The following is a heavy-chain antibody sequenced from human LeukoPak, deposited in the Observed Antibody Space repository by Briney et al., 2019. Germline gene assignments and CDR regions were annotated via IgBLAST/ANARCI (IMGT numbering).Heavy chain of an antibody. D-gene: IGHD6-19*01. J-gene: IGHJ3*02. V-gene: IGHV4-59*11. CDR1: SGSISSHY. CDR2: IYDSGTT. Sequence: SSETLSLTCTVSSGSISSHYWSWIRQPPGKGLEWVAYIYDSGTTNSNPSLTSRVTISVDTSKNQFSLRLTSVTAADTAVYYCARGISGWYNAFDIWGQGTMVTVSS. CDR3: ARGISGWYNAFDI.